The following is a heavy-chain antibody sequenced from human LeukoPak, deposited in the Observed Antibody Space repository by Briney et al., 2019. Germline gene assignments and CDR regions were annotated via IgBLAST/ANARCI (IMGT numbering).Heavy chain of an antibody. D-gene: IGHD2-21*01. V-gene: IGHV1-3*01. J-gene: IGHJ4*02. CDR2: IKAGNGDT. Sequence: ASVKVSCKASGYIFTKYVVHWVRQAPGQRPEWMGWIKAGNGDTKYSQNFQDRLTITRDTSASTVYMELSSLTSEDTALYYCARDDCGHPCYPGGYWGQGTLVTVSS. CDR3: ARDDCGHPCYPGGY. CDR1: GYIFTKYV.